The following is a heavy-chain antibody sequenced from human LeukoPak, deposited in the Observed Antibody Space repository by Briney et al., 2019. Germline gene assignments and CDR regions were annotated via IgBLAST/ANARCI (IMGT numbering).Heavy chain of an antibody. CDR2: ISGSGGST. CDR3: AKGRITMIAYFQH. V-gene: IGHV3-23*01. Sequence: GGSLRLSCAASGFTFGSYAMTWVRQAPGKGLEWVSAISGSGGSTYYADSVKGRFTISRDNSKNTLYLQMNSLRAEDTAVYYCAKGRITMIAYFQHWGQGTLVTVSS. CDR1: GFTFGSYA. J-gene: IGHJ1*01. D-gene: IGHD3-22*01.